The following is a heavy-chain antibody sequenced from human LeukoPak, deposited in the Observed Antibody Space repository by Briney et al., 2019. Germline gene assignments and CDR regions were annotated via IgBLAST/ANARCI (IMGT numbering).Heavy chain of an antibody. CDR3: TRARSAVTTGLDAFDI. Sequence: GGSLRLSCVASGFIFSSYSMNWVRQAPGKGLEWVSSISRRGTYIYFADSVKGRFTISRDNTKNSLYLQLNSLRAEDTAVYYCTRARSAVTTGLDAFDICGQGTMVTVSS. CDR1: GFIFSSYS. D-gene: IGHD4-17*01. CDR2: ISRRGTYI. J-gene: IGHJ3*02. V-gene: IGHV3-21*01.